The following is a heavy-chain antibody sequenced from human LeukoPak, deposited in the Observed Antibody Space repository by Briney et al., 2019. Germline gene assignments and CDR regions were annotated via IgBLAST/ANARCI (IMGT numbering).Heavy chain of an antibody. D-gene: IGHD2-2*01. J-gene: IGHJ6*03. V-gene: IGHV3-21*01. CDR3: AKGFRSTSCYLCYMDV. Sequence: GGSLRLSCAASGFTFSSYAMHWVRQAPGKGLEWVSSISSSSSYIYYADSVKGRFTISRDNAKNSLYLQMNSLRAEDTAVYYCAKGFRSTSCYLCYMDVWGKGTTVTVSS. CDR2: ISSSSSYI. CDR1: GFTFSSYA.